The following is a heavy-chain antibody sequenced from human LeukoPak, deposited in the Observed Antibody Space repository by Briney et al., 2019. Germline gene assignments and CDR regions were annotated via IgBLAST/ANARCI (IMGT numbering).Heavy chain of an antibody. Sequence: GGSLRLSCAASGFTFRSYWMSWVRQAPGKGLVWVANIKEDGSEKYYVDSVKGRFTISRDNAKSSLYLQMNSLRAEDTAVYYCAGYYYDTSTYNDYWGQGTLVTVSS. CDR2: IKEDGSEK. CDR3: AGYYYDTSTYNDY. D-gene: IGHD3-22*01. CDR1: GFTFRSYW. J-gene: IGHJ4*02. V-gene: IGHV3-7*01.